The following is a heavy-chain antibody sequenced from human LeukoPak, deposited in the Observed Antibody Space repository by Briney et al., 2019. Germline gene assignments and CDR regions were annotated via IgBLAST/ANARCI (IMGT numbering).Heavy chain of an antibody. Sequence: ASVKVSCKASGYTFTSYYMPWVRQAPGQRLEWMGIINPSGGSTSYAQKFQGRVTMTCDTSTSTVYMELSSLGSEDTAVYYCARAVSYIAAAGTGRDYWGQGTLVTVSS. CDR2: INPSGGST. V-gene: IGHV1-46*01. CDR3: ARAVSYIAAAGTGRDY. J-gene: IGHJ4*02. CDR1: GYTFTSYY. D-gene: IGHD6-13*01.